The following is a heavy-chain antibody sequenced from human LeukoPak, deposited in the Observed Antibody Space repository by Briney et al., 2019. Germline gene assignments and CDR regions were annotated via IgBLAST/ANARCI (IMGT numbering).Heavy chain of an antibody. Sequence: WASVKVSCKASGYTFTGYYMHWVRQAPGQGLEWMGWINSNSGGTNYAQKFQGRVTMTRDTSISTAYMELSRLRSDDTAVYYCAREIRFLEWLPKGGYFDYWGQGTLVTVSS. CDR1: GYTFTGYY. J-gene: IGHJ4*02. V-gene: IGHV1-2*02. D-gene: IGHD3-3*01. CDR3: AREIRFLEWLPKGGYFDY. CDR2: INSNSGGT.